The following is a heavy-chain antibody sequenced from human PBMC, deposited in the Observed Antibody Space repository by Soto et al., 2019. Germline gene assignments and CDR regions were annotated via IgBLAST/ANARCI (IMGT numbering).Heavy chain of an antibody. D-gene: IGHD3-22*01. Sequence: GGSLRLSCAASGFTFSSYGMHWVRQAPGKGLEWVAVIWYDGSNKYYADSVKGRFTISRDNSKNTLYLQMNSLRAEDTAVYYCARSRGWLSNYYYGMDVWGQGTTVIVSS. CDR3: ARSRGWLSNYYYGMDV. CDR2: IWYDGSNK. V-gene: IGHV3-33*01. CDR1: GFTFSSYG. J-gene: IGHJ6*02.